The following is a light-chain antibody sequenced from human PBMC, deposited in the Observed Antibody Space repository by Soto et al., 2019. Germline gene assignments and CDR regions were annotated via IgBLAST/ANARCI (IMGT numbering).Light chain of an antibody. CDR2: LKSDGSH. V-gene: IGLV4-69*01. Sequence: QPVLTQSPSASASLGASVKLTCTLTSGHSSYDIAWHQQQPEKGPRYLMKLKSDGSHSKGDGIPDRFSGSSSGAERYLTISSLQSEDEADYYCQTWGTGIVVFGGGTKLTVL. CDR3: QTWGTGIVV. J-gene: IGLJ2*01. CDR1: SGHSSYD.